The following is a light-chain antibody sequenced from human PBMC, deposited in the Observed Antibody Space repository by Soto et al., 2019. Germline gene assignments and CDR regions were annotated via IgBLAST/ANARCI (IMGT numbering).Light chain of an antibody. CDR3: QSWGNGIVV. J-gene: IGLJ2*01. CDR2: LDSDGSH. Sequence: QPVLTQSPSASASLGASVKLTCTLSSGHTTYTIAWHQQLPVKGPRYLMKLDSDGSHNKGDGIPDRFSGSASGAERFLIISSLQSEDEADYYCQSWGNGIVVFGGGTKLTVL. V-gene: IGLV4-69*01. CDR1: SGHTTYT.